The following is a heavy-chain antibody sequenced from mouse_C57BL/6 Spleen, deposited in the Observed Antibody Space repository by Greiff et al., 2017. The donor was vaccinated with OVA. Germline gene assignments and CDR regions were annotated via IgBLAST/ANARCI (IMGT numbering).Heavy chain of an antibody. V-gene: IGHV7-3*01. CDR2: IRNNANGYTT. J-gene: IGHJ1*03. CDR1: GFTFTDYS. CDR3: VRVTWTGYFDV. Sequence: EVKVVESGGGLVQPGGSLSLSCAASGFTFTDYSMSWVRQPPGKALEWLGFIRNNANGYTTDYSASVKGRFTISRDNYQRILYLLMNVLRAEDRAYYCCVRVTWTGYFDVWGTGTTVTVSS. D-gene: IGHD4-1*01.